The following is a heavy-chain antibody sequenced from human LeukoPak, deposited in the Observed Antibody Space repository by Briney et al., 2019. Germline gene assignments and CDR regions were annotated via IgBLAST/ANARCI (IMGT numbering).Heavy chain of an antibody. D-gene: IGHD3-3*01. V-gene: IGHV3-7*03. CDR2: IKLDGSEK. J-gene: IGHJ4*02. Sequence: GSLRLSRLASGFTFGKYWMNLVRQAPGEGVEWVANIKLDGSEKNYVDSVKGRFTISRDNTKNSLYLQMNSLRVEDTAVFYCARDQYDTWSRRGNFDSWGQGTLVIVSS. CDR1: GFTFGKYW. CDR3: ARDQYDTWSRRGNFDS.